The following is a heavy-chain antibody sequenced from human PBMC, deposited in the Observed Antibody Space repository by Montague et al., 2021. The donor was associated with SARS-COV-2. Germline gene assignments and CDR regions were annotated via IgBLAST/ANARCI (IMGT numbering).Heavy chain of an antibody. Sequence: SETLSPTCAVYGGSFSGYYWSWIRQPPGKGLEWIGEINHSGSTNYNPSLKSRVTISVDTSKNQFSLKLSSVTAADTAVYYCASPPFGVAPYYFDYWGQGTLVTVSS. CDR3: ASPPFGVAPYYFDY. CDR2: INHSGST. CDR1: GGSFSGYY. D-gene: IGHD3-3*01. V-gene: IGHV4-34*01. J-gene: IGHJ4*02.